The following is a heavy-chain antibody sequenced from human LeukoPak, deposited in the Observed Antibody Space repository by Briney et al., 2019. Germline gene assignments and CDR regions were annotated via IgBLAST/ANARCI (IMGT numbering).Heavy chain of an antibody. V-gene: IGHV3-7*05. CDR3: AREDQPRGTFDY. Sequence: GGSLRLSCAASGFTFSNYWMTWVRQAPGRGLEWVANIKQDGSEKYYVDSVKGRFTISRDNAKNSLYLQMNSLRAEDTALYYCAREDQPRGTFDYWGQGILVTVSS. CDR2: IKQDGSEK. J-gene: IGHJ4*02. D-gene: IGHD2-15*01. CDR1: GFTFSNYW.